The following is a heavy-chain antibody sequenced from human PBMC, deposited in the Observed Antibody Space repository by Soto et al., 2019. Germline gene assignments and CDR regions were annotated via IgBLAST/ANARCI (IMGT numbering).Heavy chain of an antibody. D-gene: IGHD6-25*01. J-gene: IGHJ4*02. V-gene: IGHV3-53*01. CDR2: IYSDGGT. Sequence: PGGSLRLSCAASGFSVNTKYMTWVRQAPGKGLEWVSVIYSDGGTYYADSVKGRFTISTDSSKNTLYLQMNTLRAEDTAVYYCGVEVDYQGQRLSIPWVDYWGQGTLVTAPQ. CDR3: GVEVDYQGQRLSIPWVDY. CDR1: GFSVNTKY.